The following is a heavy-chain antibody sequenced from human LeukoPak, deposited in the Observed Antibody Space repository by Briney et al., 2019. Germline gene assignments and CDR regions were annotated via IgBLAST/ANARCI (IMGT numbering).Heavy chain of an antibody. CDR3: ARITMVRGVIIPPRNDAFDI. D-gene: IGHD3-10*01. CDR2: INPSGGST. J-gene: IGHJ3*02. V-gene: IGHV1-46*01. Sequence: ASVKVSCKASGYTFTSYYMHWVRQAPGQGLEWMGIINPSGGSTSYAQKFQGRVTMTRDMSTSTVYKELSSLRSEDTAVYYCARITMVRGVIIPPRNDAFDIWGQGTMVTVSS. CDR1: GYTFTSYY.